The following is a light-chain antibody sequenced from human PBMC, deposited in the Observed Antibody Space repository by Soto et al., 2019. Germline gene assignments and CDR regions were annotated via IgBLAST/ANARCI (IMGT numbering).Light chain of an antibody. CDR3: AAWDDRLNGWV. V-gene: IGLV1-44*01. Sequence: QSVLTQPPSASGTPGQRVTISFSGSSSNIGKNTANWFQQVPGTAPKLLIHGDHQRPSGVPDRFSGSKSGTSASLAISGLQSDDETDYFCAAWDDRLNGWVFGGGTKVTVL. CDR2: GDH. J-gene: IGLJ3*02. CDR1: SSNIGKNT.